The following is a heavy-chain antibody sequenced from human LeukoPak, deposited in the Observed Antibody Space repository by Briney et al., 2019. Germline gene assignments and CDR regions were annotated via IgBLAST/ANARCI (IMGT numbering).Heavy chain of an antibody. V-gene: IGHV3-23*01. Sequence: GGSLRLSCAASGFTFTTYSMSWVRQPPGKGLEWVSAVSGSGDDTFYADSVKGRFTISRDNRRNTVSLQMNSLRAEDTALYYCVKVVSMVRGRRWFDPWGQGTLVTVSS. CDR3: VKVVSMVRGRRWFDP. D-gene: IGHD3-10*01. J-gene: IGHJ5*02. CDR1: GFTFTTYS. CDR2: VSGSGDDT.